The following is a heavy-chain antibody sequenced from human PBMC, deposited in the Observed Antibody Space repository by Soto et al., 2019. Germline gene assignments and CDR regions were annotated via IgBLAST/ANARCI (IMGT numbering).Heavy chain of an antibody. CDR1: GYTFTSYG. CDR2: ISAYNGNT. J-gene: IGHJ3*02. Sequence: QVQLVQSGAEVKKPGASVKVSCKASGYTFTSYGISWVRQAPGQGLEWMGWISAYNGNTNYAQKRQGRVTMTPDTSTSTAYMELRSLRSDDTAVYYCARDGYYDSSGPLGAFDIWGQGTMVTVSS. D-gene: IGHD3-22*01. V-gene: IGHV1-18*01. CDR3: ARDGYYDSSGPLGAFDI.